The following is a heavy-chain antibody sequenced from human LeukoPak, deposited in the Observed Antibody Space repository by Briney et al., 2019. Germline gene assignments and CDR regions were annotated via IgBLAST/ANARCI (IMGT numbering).Heavy chain of an antibody. Sequence: GASVKVSCKASGYTFTSYGISRVRQAPGQGLEWMGWISAYNGNTNYAQKLQGRVTMTTDTSTSTAYMELRSLRSDDTAVYYCAAGNYYDSSGYYHLGYFDYWGQGTLVTVSS. CDR3: AAGNYYDSSGYYHLGYFDY. D-gene: IGHD3-22*01. J-gene: IGHJ4*02. CDR2: ISAYNGNT. V-gene: IGHV1-18*01. CDR1: GYTFTSYG.